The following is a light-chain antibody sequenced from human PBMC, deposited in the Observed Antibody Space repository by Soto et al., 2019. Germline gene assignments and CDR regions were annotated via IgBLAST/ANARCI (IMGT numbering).Light chain of an antibody. CDR2: DDS. Sequence: SYELTQPPSVSVAPGQTARITCGGNRIGSKSVHWFQQKPGQAPVLVVHDDSDRPSGIPERFSGSNSGGTATLTISRVEAEDEADYYCQSYDSSLSAFYVFGTGTKVTVL. V-gene: IGLV3-21*02. CDR1: RIGSKS. J-gene: IGLJ1*01. CDR3: QSYDSSLSAFYV.